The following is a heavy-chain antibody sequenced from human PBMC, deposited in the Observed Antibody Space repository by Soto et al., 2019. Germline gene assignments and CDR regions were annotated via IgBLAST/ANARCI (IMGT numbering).Heavy chain of an antibody. CDR3: ARVGYCSSTSCHAKYYYGMDV. J-gene: IGHJ6*02. Sequence: GASVKVSCKASGYTFTSYGISWVRQAPGQGLEWMGWISAYNGNTNYAQKLQVRVTMTTDTSTSTAYMELRSLRSDDTAVYYCARVGYCSSTSCHAKYYYGMDVWGQGTTVTVSS. D-gene: IGHD2-2*01. V-gene: IGHV1-18*01. CDR2: ISAYNGNT. CDR1: GYTFTSYG.